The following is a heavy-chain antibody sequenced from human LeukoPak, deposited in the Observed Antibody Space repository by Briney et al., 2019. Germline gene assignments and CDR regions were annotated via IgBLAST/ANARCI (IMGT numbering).Heavy chain of an antibody. CDR1: GGSISSYY. V-gene: IGHV4-59*01. CDR3: ARALYCSGGSCYSGPWFDP. J-gene: IGHJ5*02. CDR2: IYYSGST. D-gene: IGHD2-15*01. Sequence: TSETLSLTCTVSGGSISSYYWSWIRQPPGKGLEWIGYIYYSGSTNYNPSLKSRVTISVDTSKNQFSLKLSSVTAADTAVYYCARALYCSGGSCYSGPWFDPWGQGTLVTVSS.